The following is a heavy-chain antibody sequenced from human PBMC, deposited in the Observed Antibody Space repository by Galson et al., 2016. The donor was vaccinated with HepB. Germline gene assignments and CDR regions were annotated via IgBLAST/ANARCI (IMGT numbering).Heavy chain of an antibody. D-gene: IGHD2/OR15-2a*01. CDR2: TYYSGST. CDR1: GGSISSGGYY. V-gene: IGHV4-30-4*08. Sequence: VSGGSISSGGYYWSWIRQHPGKGLEWVGYTYYSGSTSYNPSLKSRVTISVDTSKNQFSLKLSSVTAADTAVYYCVSSYCRSSTCYEYYYYGLDVWGQGTTVTVSS. CDR3: VSSYCRSSTCYEYYYYGLDV. J-gene: IGHJ6*02.